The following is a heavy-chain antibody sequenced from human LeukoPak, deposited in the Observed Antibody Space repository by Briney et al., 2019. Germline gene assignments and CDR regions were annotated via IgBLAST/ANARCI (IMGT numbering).Heavy chain of an antibody. J-gene: IGHJ6*03. Sequence: GGSLRLSCAASGFTFSSYEMNWVRQAPGKGLEWVSYISSSGSTIYYADSVKGRFTISRDNAKNSLYLQMNSLRAEDTAVYYCARDVYSYSSGWTYYYYYMDVWGKGTTVTIPS. D-gene: IGHD6-19*01. CDR2: ISSSGSTI. CDR1: GFTFSSYE. CDR3: ARDVYSYSSGWTYYYYYMDV. V-gene: IGHV3-48*03.